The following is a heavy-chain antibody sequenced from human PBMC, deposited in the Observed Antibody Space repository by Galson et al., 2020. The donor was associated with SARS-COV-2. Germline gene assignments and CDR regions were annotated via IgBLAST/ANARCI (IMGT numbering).Heavy chain of an antibody. CDR3: ARGPDYYGLYYYYMDV. CDR2: INPNSGGT. Sequence: ASVKVSCKASGYTFTGYYMHWVRQAPGQGLEWMGWINPNSGGTHYAQKFQGRVTMTRDTSISTAYMELSRLRSDDTAVYYCARGPDYYGLYYYYMDVWGKGTTVTVSS. V-gene: IGHV1-2*02. CDR1: GYTFTGYY. D-gene: IGHD3-10*01. J-gene: IGHJ6*03.